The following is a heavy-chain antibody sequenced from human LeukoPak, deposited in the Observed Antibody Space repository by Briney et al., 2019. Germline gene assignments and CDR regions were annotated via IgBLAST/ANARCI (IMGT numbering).Heavy chain of an antibody. CDR1: GLAFSNYV. CDR2: ISYDGSNI. CDR3: AKDGPTVTIFGHFDY. Sequence: TGGSLRLSCAASGLAFSNYVMHWVRQAPGKGLEWVAVISYDGSNIYYADSVKGRFTISRDNSKNTLYLEMNSLSAEDTAVYYCAKDGPTVTIFGHFDYWGHGTLVTVSS. V-gene: IGHV3-30*18. D-gene: IGHD4-17*01. J-gene: IGHJ4*01.